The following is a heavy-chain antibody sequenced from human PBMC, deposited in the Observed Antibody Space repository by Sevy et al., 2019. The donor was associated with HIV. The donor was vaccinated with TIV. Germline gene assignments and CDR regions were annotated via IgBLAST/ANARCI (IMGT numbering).Heavy chain of an antibody. CDR3: ARDDREGGDY. J-gene: IGHJ4*02. CDR1: GFTFSSYS. Sequence: GGSLRLSCAASGFTFSSYSMNWVRQAPGKGLEWVSYISSSSSTIYYADSVKGGFTITRDNAKNSLYLKMNSLRDEDTAVDYWARDDREGGDYWGQGTLVTVSS. CDR2: ISSSSSTI. V-gene: IGHV3-48*02. D-gene: IGHD1-26*01.